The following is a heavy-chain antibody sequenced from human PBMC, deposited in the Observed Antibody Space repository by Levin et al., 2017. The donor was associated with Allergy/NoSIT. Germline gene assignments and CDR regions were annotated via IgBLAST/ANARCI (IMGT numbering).Heavy chain of an antibody. Sequence: GSLRLSCTVSGGSISSSSYYWGWIRQPPGKGLEWIGSIYYSGSTYYNPSLKSRVTISVDTSKNQFSLKLSSVTAADTAVYYCARLEGVELGRDYYGMDVWGQGTTVTVSS. CDR3: ARLEGVELGRDYYGMDV. J-gene: IGHJ6*02. CDR1: GGSISSSSYY. V-gene: IGHV4-39*01. D-gene: IGHD6-6*01. CDR2: IYYSGST.